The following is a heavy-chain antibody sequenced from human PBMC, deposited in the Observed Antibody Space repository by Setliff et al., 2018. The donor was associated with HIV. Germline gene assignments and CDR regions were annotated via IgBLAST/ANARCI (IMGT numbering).Heavy chain of an antibody. CDR2: VYSSGST. CDR1: GGSIGTRSYF. J-gene: IGHJ3*02. D-gene: IGHD6-19*01. CDR3: ASGQWLEHAFDI. Sequence: SETLSLTCTVSGGSIGTRSYFWGWIRQPPGKGLEWIGSVYSSGSTYYNPSLKSRVTVSVDTSKDQFSLRLSSVTVADTAVYYCASGQWLEHAFDIWGQGTVVTVSS. V-gene: IGHV4-39*01.